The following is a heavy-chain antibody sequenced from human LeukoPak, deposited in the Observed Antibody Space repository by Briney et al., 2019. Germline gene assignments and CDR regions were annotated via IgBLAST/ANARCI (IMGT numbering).Heavy chain of an antibody. CDR2: INTDGTHI. D-gene: IGHD6-19*01. Sequence: PGGSLRLSCAASGFTFERYWMHWVRQVPGKGLVWVARINTDGTHITYTDSVKGRFTISRDSAKRTLFLQMNSLRVEDTAVYYCARDPPAGWFPMSNSFDMWGQGTMVTVSS. CDR1: GFTFERYW. V-gene: IGHV3-74*01. CDR3: ARDPPAGWFPMSNSFDM. J-gene: IGHJ3*02.